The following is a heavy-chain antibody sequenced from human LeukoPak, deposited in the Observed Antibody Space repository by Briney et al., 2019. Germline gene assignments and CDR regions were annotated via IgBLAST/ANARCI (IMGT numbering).Heavy chain of an antibody. CDR2: ISGDGGST. J-gene: IGHJ4*02. CDR3: TKDKDYGDYLDY. Sequence: GASLRLSCAASGFTFDDYAMHWVRQAPGKGLESVSLISGDGGSTYYADSVKGRFTISRDNSKNSLYLQMNSLRTEDTALYYCTKDKDYGDYLDYWGQGTLLTVSS. V-gene: IGHV3-43*02. CDR1: GFTFDDYA. D-gene: IGHD4-17*01.